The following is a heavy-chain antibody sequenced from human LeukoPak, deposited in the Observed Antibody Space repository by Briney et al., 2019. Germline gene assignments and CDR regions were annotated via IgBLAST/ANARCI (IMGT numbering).Heavy chain of an antibody. Sequence: GGSLRLSCAASGFTFNTYAMSWVRQAPGKGLEWVSAISGSGGSTYYADSVKGRFTISRDNSKNTLYLQMNSLRAEDTAVYYCAKVLYSSSWIDYYYYGMDVWGQGTTVTVSS. CDR1: GFTFNTYA. CDR3: AKVLYSSSWIDYYYYGMDV. J-gene: IGHJ6*02. V-gene: IGHV3-23*01. D-gene: IGHD6-13*01. CDR2: ISGSGGST.